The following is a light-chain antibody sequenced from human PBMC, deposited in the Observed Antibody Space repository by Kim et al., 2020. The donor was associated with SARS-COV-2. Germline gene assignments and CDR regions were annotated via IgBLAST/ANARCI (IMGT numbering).Light chain of an antibody. Sequence: EIVLTLSPDTLSLSPGERATLSCRASQSLRNTYLAWYQHKPGQAPRLLIYGVSSRATGIPDRFSGSGSGTDFTLTISRLEPEDFAVYYCQQYGSSPYTFGQGTKLEI. CDR2: GVS. J-gene: IGKJ2*01. CDR1: QSLRNTY. V-gene: IGKV3-20*01. CDR3: QQYGSSPYT.